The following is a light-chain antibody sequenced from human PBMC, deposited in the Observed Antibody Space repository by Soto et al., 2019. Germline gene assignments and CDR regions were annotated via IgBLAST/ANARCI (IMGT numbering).Light chain of an antibody. J-gene: IGKJ4*01. CDR1: QAINNY. V-gene: IGKV1-27*01. CDR3: QKFNAVPT. CDR2: AAS. Sequence: DIQMTQSPSSLSASVGDRVTITCRASQAINNYLAWYQQKPGKVPTLLISAASTLQSGVPSRFIGSGSGTDFTLSISSLKPEDVATYYCQKFNAVPTFGGATKVEI.